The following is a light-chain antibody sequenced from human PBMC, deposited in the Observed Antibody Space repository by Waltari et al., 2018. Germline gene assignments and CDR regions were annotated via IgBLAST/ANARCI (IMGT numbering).Light chain of an antibody. Sequence: YDLTQPPSVSVSPGPAASITCSGDNLGNKYVCWYQQKPGQSPLLLIYQDTKRPSGIPERFSGSVSGNTVTLTISATQALDEADYDCQAWDSNVNWVFGGGTKLTVL. CDR1: NLGNKY. CDR2: QDT. J-gene: IGLJ3*02. V-gene: IGLV3-1*01. CDR3: QAWDSNVNWV.